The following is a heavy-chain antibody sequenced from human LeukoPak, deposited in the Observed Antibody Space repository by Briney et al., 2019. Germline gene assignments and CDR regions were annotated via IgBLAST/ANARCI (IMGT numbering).Heavy chain of an antibody. V-gene: IGHV4-59*01. CDR1: GGSISSYY. CDR2: IYYSGST. J-gene: IGHJ6*03. Sequence: SETLSLTCTVSGGSISSYYWSWIRQPPGRGLEWIGYIYYSGSTNYNPSLKSRVTISVDTSKNQFSLKLSSVTAADTAVCYCTRGSIAYYYMDVWGKGTTVTISS. D-gene: IGHD3-22*01. CDR3: TRGSIAYYYMDV.